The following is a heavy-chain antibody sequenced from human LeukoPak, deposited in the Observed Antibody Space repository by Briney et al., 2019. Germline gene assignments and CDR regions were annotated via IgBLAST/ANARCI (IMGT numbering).Heavy chain of an antibody. CDR3: AKDQFSVVAANYFDY. J-gene: IGHJ4*02. CDR2: ISGSGGST. Sequence: PGGSLRLSCAASGFTFSSYAMSWVRQAPGKGLEWVSAISGSGGSTYYADSVKGRFTISRDNSKNTLYLQMNSLRAEDTAVYYCAKDQFSVVAANYFDYWGQGTLVTVSS. CDR1: GFTFSSYA. V-gene: IGHV3-23*01. D-gene: IGHD2-15*01.